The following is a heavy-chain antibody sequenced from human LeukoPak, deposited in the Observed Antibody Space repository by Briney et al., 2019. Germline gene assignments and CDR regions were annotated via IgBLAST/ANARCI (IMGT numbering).Heavy chain of an antibody. V-gene: IGHV5-51*01. D-gene: IGHD1-26*01. Sequence: GGALQISCQGSGCLFTSYWIGWVRQLPGKGLEWMGVSYPGDSDTRYSPSFQGEVTISAEKSNRTAYLQWSSMKAPDTAITYCAGGGSLGSFDYWGQGTLVTVSS. J-gene: IGHJ4*02. CDR3: AGGGSLGSFDY. CDR2: SYPGDSDT. CDR1: GCLFTSYW.